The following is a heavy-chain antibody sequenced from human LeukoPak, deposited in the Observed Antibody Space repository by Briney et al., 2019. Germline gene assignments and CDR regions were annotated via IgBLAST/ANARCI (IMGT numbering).Heavy chain of an antibody. J-gene: IGHJ4*02. CDR3: LGSGDDY. CDR2: KSYDGSNK. D-gene: IGHD6-19*01. CDR1: GFTFSSYA. V-gene: IGHV3-30*04. Sequence: GRSLRLSCAASGFTFSSYAMHWVRQAPGKGLEWVAVKSYDGSNKYYADSVKGRFTISRDNSKNTLYLQMNSLRAEDTAVYYCLGSGDDYWGRGTLVTVSS.